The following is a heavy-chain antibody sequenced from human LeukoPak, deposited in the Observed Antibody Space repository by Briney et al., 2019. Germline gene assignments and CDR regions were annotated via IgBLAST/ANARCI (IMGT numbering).Heavy chain of an antibody. CDR3: ARDPLYDILTGYYSRFDY. Sequence: ASVKVSCKASGYTLSSYDMHWVRQAPGQGLEWMGWISAYNGNTNYAQKLQGRVTMTTDTSTSTAYMELRSLRSDDTAVYYCARDPLYDILTGYYSRFDYWGQGTLVTVSS. D-gene: IGHD3-9*01. V-gene: IGHV1-18*04. J-gene: IGHJ4*02. CDR2: ISAYNGNT. CDR1: GYTLSSYD.